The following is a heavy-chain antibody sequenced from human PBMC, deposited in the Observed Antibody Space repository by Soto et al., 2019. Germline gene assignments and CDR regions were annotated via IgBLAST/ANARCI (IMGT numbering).Heavy chain of an antibody. J-gene: IGHJ4*01. CDR3: ATRTSLTTFDY. V-gene: IGHV3-74*03. Sequence: GFSFSETWMYWVRQVSGKGLEWVSRIDSDGRSTSYAVSVKGRFSMSRDNAKNSVYLQMKSLRADDTAVYYCATRTSLTTFDYWGHGTLVTVSS. CDR1: GFSFSETW. CDR2: IDSDGRST. D-gene: IGHD4-17*01.